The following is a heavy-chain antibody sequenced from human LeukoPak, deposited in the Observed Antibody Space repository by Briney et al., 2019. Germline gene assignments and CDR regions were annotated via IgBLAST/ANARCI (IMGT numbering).Heavy chain of an antibody. D-gene: IGHD3-9*01. CDR2: IIPIFGTA. V-gene: IGHV1-69*06. Sequence: SVKVSCKASGGTFSSYAISWVRQAPGQGLEWMGGIIPIFGTANYAQKFQGRVTITADKSTSTAYMELSSLRSEDTAVYYCASCGSELRYFDWLSSWYFDLWGRGTLVTVSS. CDR1: GGTFSSYA. CDR3: ASCGSELRYFDWLSSWYFDL. J-gene: IGHJ2*01.